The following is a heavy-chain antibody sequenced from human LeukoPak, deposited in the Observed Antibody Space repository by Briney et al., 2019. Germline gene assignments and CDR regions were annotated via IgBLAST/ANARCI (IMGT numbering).Heavy chain of an antibody. CDR3: ATGGGFYYDH. Sequence: GGSLRLSCAASRFTLSTYWMSWVRQAPGKRLEWVAHIKQDGSQEYYVDSVKGRFTISRDSAKNSLYLQMNSLRAEDTAVYYCATGGGFYYDHWGQGTLVTVAS. CDR2: IKQDGSQE. D-gene: IGHD3-22*01. J-gene: IGHJ4*02. V-gene: IGHV3-7*01. CDR1: RFTLSTYW.